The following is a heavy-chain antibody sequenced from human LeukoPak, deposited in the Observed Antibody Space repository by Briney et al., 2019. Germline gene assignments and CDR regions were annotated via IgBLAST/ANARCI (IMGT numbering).Heavy chain of an antibody. CDR2: VKNKDYAYST. CDR1: GFTFSDHH. CDR3: TRIFYYGTRGYYPDF. J-gene: IGHJ4*02. V-gene: IGHV3-72*01. D-gene: IGHD3-22*01. Sequence: GGSLRLSCAASGFTFSDHHMDWVGQAPGRGLEGIGRVKNKDYAYSTVYAASVKGRFTFSRDDPKSSLYLQMNSLTTEDTAVYYCTRIFYYGTRGYYPDFWGQGTLVTVSS.